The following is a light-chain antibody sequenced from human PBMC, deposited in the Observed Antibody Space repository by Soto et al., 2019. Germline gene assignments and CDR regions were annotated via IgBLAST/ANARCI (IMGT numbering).Light chain of an antibody. Sequence: EIVLAQSPGTLSLFPGERATLSCRASQSVSNTYLAWYQQKPGQAPRLLIYGVSSRATGIPDRFSGSGSGTDFTLSISRLEPEDFAVYYCQQYSSSPVTFGGGTKVDIK. CDR1: QSVSNTY. CDR3: QQYSSSPVT. CDR2: GVS. J-gene: IGKJ4*01. V-gene: IGKV3-20*01.